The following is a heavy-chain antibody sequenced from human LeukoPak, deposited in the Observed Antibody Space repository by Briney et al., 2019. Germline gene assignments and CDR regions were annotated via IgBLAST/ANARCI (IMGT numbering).Heavy chain of an antibody. CDR3: ARDLLPGATDAFDI. J-gene: IGHJ3*02. D-gene: IGHD1-26*01. V-gene: IGHV1-18*01. CDR2: ISAYNGNT. CDR1: GYTFTSYG. Sequence: ASVKVSCKASGYTFTSYGTSWVRQAPGQGLEWMGWISAYNGNTNYAQKLQGRVTMTTDTSTSTAYMELRSLRSDDTAVYYCARDLLPGATDAFDIWGQGTMVTVSS.